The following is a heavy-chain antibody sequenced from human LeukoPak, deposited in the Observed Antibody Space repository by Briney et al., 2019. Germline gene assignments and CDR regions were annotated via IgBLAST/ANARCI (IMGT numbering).Heavy chain of an antibody. V-gene: IGHV3-48*03. J-gene: IGHJ4*02. CDR3: ARVSYYYDSSGYYSDY. CDR1: GFTFRSYE. D-gene: IGHD3-22*01. Sequence: GGSLRLSCAASGFTFRSYEMNWVRQAPGKGLEWVSYISSSGSTIYYADSVKGRFTISRDNAKNSLYLQMNSLRAEDTAVYYCARVSYYYDSSGYYSDYWGQGTLVTVSS. CDR2: ISSSGSTI.